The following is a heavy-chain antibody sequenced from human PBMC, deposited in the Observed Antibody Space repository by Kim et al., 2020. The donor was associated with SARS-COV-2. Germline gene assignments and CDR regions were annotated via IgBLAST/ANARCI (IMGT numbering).Heavy chain of an antibody. CDR2: TYYRSKWYN. CDR3: ARVMGGGQWLVRDQEAWNWFDP. CDR1: GDSVSSNSAA. V-gene: IGHV6-1*01. J-gene: IGHJ5*02. D-gene: IGHD6-19*01. Sequence: SQTLSLTCAISGDSVSSNSAAWNWIRQSPSRGLEWLGRTYYRSKWYNDYAVSVKSRITINPDTSKNQFSLQLNSVTPEDTAVYYCARVMGGGQWLVRDQEAWNWFDPWGQGTLVTVSS.